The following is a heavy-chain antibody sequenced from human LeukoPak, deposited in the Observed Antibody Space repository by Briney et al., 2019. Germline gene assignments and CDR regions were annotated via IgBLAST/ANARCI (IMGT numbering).Heavy chain of an antibody. CDR2: ISYDGANK. Sequence: PGSSLRLSCAASGFPFSRYGMHWVRQAPGKGLEWVSFISYDGANKYYADSVKGRFTISRDNSKNTLYLQMNSLRGDDTGMYFCAKDSSSSNYYYGLDVWGQGTTVTVSS. J-gene: IGHJ6*02. V-gene: IGHV3-30*18. CDR1: GFPFSRYG. D-gene: IGHD6-13*01. CDR3: AKDSSSSNYYYGLDV.